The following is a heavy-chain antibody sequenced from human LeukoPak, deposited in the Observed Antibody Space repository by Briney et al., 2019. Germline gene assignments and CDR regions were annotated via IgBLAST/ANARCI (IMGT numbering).Heavy chain of an antibody. CDR1: GFTFSDYY. J-gene: IGHJ3*02. V-gene: IGHV3-11*01. Sequence: GGSLRLSCAASGFTFSDYYMSWIRQAPGKGLEWVSYISSSGSTIYYADSVKGQFTISRDNAKNSLYLQMNSLRAEDTAVYYCARDRYYDILTTDAFDIWGQGTMVTVSS. CDR2: ISSSGSTI. D-gene: IGHD3-9*01. CDR3: ARDRYYDILTTDAFDI.